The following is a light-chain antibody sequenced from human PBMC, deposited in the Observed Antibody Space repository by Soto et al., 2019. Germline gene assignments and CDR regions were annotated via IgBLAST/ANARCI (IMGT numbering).Light chain of an antibody. J-gene: IGKJ4*01. V-gene: IGKV3-20*01. Sequence: DIVLTQSPGTLSLSPGERATLSCRASQSVSSNYLAWYQQKPGQAPRLLIYGASTRATGVPDRFSGSGSGTDFTLTISSLQPEDFATYYCQQANSFPLTFGGGTKVDIK. CDR3: QQANSFPLT. CDR2: GAS. CDR1: QSVSSNY.